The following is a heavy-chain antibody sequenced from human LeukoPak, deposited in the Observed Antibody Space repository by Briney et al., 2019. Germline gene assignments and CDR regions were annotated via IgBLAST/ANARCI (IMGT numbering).Heavy chain of an antibody. CDR1: GFTFSSYA. Sequence: GGSLRLSCAASGFTFSSYAMHWVRQAPGKGLEWVAVISYDGSNKYYADSVKGRFTISRDNSKNTLYLQMNSLRAEDTAVYYCARDPSYGSGSYYALWGQGTLVTVSS. J-gene: IGHJ4*02. D-gene: IGHD3-10*01. V-gene: IGHV3-30*04. CDR3: ARDPSYGSGSYYAL. CDR2: ISYDGSNK.